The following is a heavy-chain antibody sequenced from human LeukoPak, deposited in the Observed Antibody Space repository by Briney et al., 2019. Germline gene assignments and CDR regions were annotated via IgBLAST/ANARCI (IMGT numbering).Heavy chain of an antibody. V-gene: IGHV1-18*01. CDR3: ARDSLQYCSSTSCSLINFDY. J-gene: IGHJ4*02. CDR2: ISAYNGNT. D-gene: IGHD2-2*01. Sequence: ASVKVSCKASGYTFTSYGISRVRQAPGQGLEWMGWISAYNGNTNYAQKLQGRVTMTTDTSTSTAYMELRSLGSDDTAVYYCARDSLQYCSSTSCSLINFDYWGQGTLVTVSS. CDR1: GYTFTSYG.